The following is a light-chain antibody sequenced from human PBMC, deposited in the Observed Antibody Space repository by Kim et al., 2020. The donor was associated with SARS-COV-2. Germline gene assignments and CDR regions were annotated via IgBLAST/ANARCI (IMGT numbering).Light chain of an antibody. CDR2: EDN. V-gene: IGLV6-57*03. CDR3: QSYDSSNWV. Sequence: GKTVTNNGTHSGGSSASSFVQWSQQRPGSAPTTVIYEDNQRPSGVPDRFSGSIDSSSNAASLTISGLKTEDEADYYCQSYDSSNWVFGGGTRLSVL. J-gene: IGLJ3*02. CDR1: GGSSASSF.